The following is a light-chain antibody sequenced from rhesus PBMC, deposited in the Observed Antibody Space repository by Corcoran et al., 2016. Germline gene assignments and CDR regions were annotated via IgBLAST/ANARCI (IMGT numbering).Light chain of an antibody. J-gene: IGKJ4*01. V-gene: IGKV1S12*01. CDR1: QNIYSN. Sequence: DIQMTQSPSALSASVGDRVTISCRASQNIYSNLAWYPQKPGKAPKLLIYAASSLQTGIPSRFSGSGSGTDFTLTISNLQPEDSAAYYCQHYYDNPLTFGGGTKVELK. CDR3: QHYYDNPLT. CDR2: AAS.